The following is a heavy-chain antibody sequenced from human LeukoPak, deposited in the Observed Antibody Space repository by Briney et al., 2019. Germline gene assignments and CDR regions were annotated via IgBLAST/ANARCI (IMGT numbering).Heavy chain of an antibody. D-gene: IGHD6-13*01. CDR3: VRVTVPGTSSYNWNFDL. V-gene: IGHV3-21*06. Sequence: GGSLRLSCAVSGFTFSSYSMNWVRQAPGKGLEWVSSISTSGSSLWNADSVKGRFTISRDDAQNSLYLEMNSLRVEDTAVYFCVRVTVPGTSSYNWNFDLWGRGTLVTVSS. CDR2: ISTSGSSL. CDR1: GFTFSSYS. J-gene: IGHJ2*01.